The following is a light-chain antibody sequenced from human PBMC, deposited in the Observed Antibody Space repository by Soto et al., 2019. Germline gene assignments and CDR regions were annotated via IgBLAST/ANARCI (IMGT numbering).Light chain of an antibody. Sequence: EIVMTQSPATLSVSPGERATLSCRASQSITSNLAWYQQKPGQAPRLLIYGAYTRATGVPARFSSSGSGTEFTLSISRLQSEDLVIYYYQEFHNWPLLTFGPGTKVEIK. CDR1: QSITSN. J-gene: IGKJ3*01. CDR3: QEFHNWPLLT. V-gene: IGKV3-15*01. CDR2: GAY.